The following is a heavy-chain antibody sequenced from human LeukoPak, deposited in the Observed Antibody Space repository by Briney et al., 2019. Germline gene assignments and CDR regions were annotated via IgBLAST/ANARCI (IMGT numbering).Heavy chain of an antibody. D-gene: IGHD2-21*02. V-gene: IGHV4-59*01. CDR1: GGSISSYY. CDR2: IYYSGST. CDR3: ATTRQSSAYCGGDCYSLDY. Sequence: SETLSLTCTVSGGSISSYYWSWIRQPPGKGLEWIGYIYYSGSTNYNPSLRSRVTISVDTSKNQFSLKLSSVTAADTAVYYCATTRQSSAYCGGDCYSLDYWGQGTLVTVSS. J-gene: IGHJ4*02.